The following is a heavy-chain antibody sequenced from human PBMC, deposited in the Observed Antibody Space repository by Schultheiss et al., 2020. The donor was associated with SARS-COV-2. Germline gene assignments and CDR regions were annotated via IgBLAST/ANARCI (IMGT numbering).Heavy chain of an antibody. CDR3: AGGGEIQLWLRGYFDY. CDR1: GFTFSSYA. Sequence: ESLKISCAASGFTFSSYAMSWVRQAPGKGLEWIGYIYYSGSTNYNPSLKSRVTISVDTSKNQFSLKLNSVTAADTAVYYCAGGGEIQLWLRGYFDYWGQGTLVTVSS. CDR2: IYYSGST. D-gene: IGHD5-18*01. V-gene: IGHV4-59*01. J-gene: IGHJ4*02.